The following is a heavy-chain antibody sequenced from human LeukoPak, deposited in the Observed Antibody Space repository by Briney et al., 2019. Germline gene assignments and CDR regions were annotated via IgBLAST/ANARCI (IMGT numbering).Heavy chain of an antibody. V-gene: IGHV3-74*01. Sequence: PGGSLRLSCAASGFTFSSYWMHWVRQGPGKGLVWVSRIHADGSRTGYADSVKGRFTISRDNAKNTLYLRMNSLRVEDTAVYYCARAGYYDFWSGYSDHWYFDLWGRGTLVTVSS. CDR2: IHADGSRT. D-gene: IGHD3-3*01. J-gene: IGHJ2*01. CDR1: GFTFSSYW. CDR3: ARAGYYDFWSGYSDHWYFDL.